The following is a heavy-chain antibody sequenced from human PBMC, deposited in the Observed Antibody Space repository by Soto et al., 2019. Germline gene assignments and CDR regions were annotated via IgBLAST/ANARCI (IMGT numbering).Heavy chain of an antibody. J-gene: IGHJ4*02. Sequence: QVQLVQSGAGVQKPGATANLSCKASGYRFTDYDMHWVRQAPGQRLEWLGWINTATGDTKYSPSFQGRVTLRRDTSATTAYMELSGLRFEDTAVYYCARTRGYCSGGSCYPLDHWGQGTLVTVSS. CDR1: GYRFTDYD. CDR3: ARTRGYCSGGSCYPLDH. D-gene: IGHD2-15*01. CDR2: INTATGDT. V-gene: IGHV1-3*04.